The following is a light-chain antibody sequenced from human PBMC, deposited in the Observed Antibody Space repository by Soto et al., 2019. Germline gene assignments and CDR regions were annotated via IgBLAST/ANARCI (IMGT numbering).Light chain of an antibody. CDR3: CSYAGSYTFEV. J-gene: IGLJ1*01. CDR1: SSDVGGYNY. CDR2: DVS. Sequence: QSVLTQPASVSGSPGQSITIFCTGTSSDVGGYNYVSWYQQHPGKAPKLMIYDVSKRPSGVPDRFSGSKSGNTASLTISGLQAEDEADYYCCSYAGSYTFEVFGTGTKVTVL. V-gene: IGLV2-11*01.